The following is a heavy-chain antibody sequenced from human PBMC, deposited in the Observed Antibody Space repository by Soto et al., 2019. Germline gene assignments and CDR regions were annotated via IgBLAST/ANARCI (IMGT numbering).Heavy chain of an antibody. CDR1: GYTFTSYA. V-gene: IGHV1-3*05. D-gene: IGHD6-13*01. Sequence: QVQLVQSGAEEKKPGASVKVSCKASGYTFTSYAMHWVRQAPGQRLEWMGWINAGNGNTKYSQKFQGRVTITRDTSASTAYMELSTLKSEDTAVYYCARERQHLNWFDPWGQGTLVTVSS. CDR2: INAGNGNT. CDR3: ARERQHLNWFDP. J-gene: IGHJ5*02.